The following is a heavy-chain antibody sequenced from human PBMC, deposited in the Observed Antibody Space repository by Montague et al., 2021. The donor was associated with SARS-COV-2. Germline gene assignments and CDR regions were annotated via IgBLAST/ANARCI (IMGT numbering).Heavy chain of an antibody. CDR3: VEIVGAADY. J-gene: IGHJ4*02. D-gene: IGHD1-26*01. V-gene: IGHV4-39*01. CDR2: IYYSGST. CDR1: GGSISSSSYY. Sequence: SETRSLTCTVSGGSISSSSYYWGWIRQPPGKGPEWIGSIYYSGSTYYNPSLKSRVTISVDTSKNQFSLKLSSVTAADTAVYYCVEIVGAADYWGQGTLVTVSS.